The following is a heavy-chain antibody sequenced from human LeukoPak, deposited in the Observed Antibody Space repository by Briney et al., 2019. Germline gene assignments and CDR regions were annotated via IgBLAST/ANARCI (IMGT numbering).Heavy chain of an antibody. V-gene: IGHV4-34*01. CDR3: ARDSSWLVRYYFDY. CDR1: GGSFSGYY. D-gene: IGHD6-19*01. J-gene: IGHJ4*02. CDR2: INHSGST. Sequence: SETLSLTCAVYGGSFSGYYWSWIRQPPGKGLEWIGEINHSGSTNYNPSLKSRVTISVDTSKNQFSLKLSSVTAAVTAVYYCARDSSWLVRYYFDYWGQGTLVTVSS.